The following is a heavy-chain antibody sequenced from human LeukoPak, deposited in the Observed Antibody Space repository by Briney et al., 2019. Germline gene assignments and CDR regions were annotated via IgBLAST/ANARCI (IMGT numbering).Heavy chain of an antibody. Sequence: GESLKISCKGSGYSFNTYWIGWVRQMPGKGLEWMGIIYSDDSDTRYSPSFQGQVTISADKSISTAYLQWSSLKASDSAMYYCARAGYSNRWDGVDYWGQGTLVTVSS. CDR3: ARAGYSNRWDGVDY. J-gene: IGHJ4*02. CDR2: IYSDDSDT. CDR1: GYSFNTYW. V-gene: IGHV5-51*01. D-gene: IGHD2/OR15-2a*01.